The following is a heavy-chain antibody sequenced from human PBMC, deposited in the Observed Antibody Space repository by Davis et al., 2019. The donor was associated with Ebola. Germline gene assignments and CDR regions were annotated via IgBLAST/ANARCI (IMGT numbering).Heavy chain of an antibody. D-gene: IGHD5-24*01. V-gene: IGHV3-23*01. CDR2: ISGSAGST. J-gene: IGHJ4*02. CDR1: GFTFSNYA. CDR3: AKLPGRGYNYYSLDY. Sequence: GESLKISCAASGFTFSNYAMSWVRQAPGKGLEWVSLISGSAGSTYYADSVKGRFTISRDNSKNTLYLQVNSLRAEDTAIYYCAKLPGRGYNYYSLDYWGQGTLVTVSS.